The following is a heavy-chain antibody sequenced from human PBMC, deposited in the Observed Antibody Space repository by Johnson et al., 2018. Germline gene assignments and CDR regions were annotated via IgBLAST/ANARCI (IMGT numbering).Heavy chain of an antibody. D-gene: IGHD3-10*01. J-gene: IGHJ3*02. V-gene: IGHV4-39*07. CDR3: ASLYYYASGTYSDAFDI. Sequence: QVQLQESGPGLVKPSEPLSLTCLISGGSISSSTYYWGWIRQPPGKGLEGIGSIYYRGSTDYNPSLKSRVTIPLYPSKNQFSLKLSSVTAADTVLYYCASLYYYASGTYSDAFDIWGQGTMVTVSS. CDR2: IYYRGST. CDR1: GGSISSSTYY.